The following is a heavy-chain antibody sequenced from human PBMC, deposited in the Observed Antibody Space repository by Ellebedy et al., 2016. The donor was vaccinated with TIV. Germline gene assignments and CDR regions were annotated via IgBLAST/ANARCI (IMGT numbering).Heavy chain of an antibody. J-gene: IGHJ4*02. CDR1: EFTFSNAW. V-gene: IGHV3-15*01. CDR2: IKSKAHGGTI. D-gene: IGHD3-10*01. Sequence: GESLKISXESSEFTFSNAWMHWVRQAPGKGLEWVAIIKSKAHGGTIDYAAPVKGRFIMSRDDSKNTLYLQMNSLKIEDTAVYYCTGFGEGYWGQGTLVTVSS. CDR3: TGFGEGY.